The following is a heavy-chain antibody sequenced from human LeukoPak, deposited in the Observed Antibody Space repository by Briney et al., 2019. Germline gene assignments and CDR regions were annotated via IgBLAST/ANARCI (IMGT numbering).Heavy chain of an antibody. D-gene: IGHD3-10*01. Sequence: HPGGSLRLSCAASGFTVSSNYMSWVRQAPGKGLEWVSVIYSGGSTYYADSVKGRFTISRDNSKNTLYLQMNSLRAEDTAVYYCARWNYYGSGSSDYWGQGTLVTVSS. CDR2: IYSGGST. CDR3: ARWNYYGSGSSDY. V-gene: IGHV3-53*01. J-gene: IGHJ4*02. CDR1: GFTVSSNY.